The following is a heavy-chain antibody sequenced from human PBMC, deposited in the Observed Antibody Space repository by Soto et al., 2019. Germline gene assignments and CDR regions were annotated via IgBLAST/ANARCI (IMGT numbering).Heavy chain of an antibody. CDR1: GFTVSSNY. D-gene: IGHD3-10*01. Sequence: TGGSLRLSCAAPGFTVSSNYMSWVRQAPGKGLEWVSVIYSGGNTYYADSVKGRFTISRDNSNNTLYLQMNSLRAEDTAVYYCAREGKRNFDYRGQGALVTVSS. V-gene: IGHV3-53*01. CDR3: AREGKRNFDY. CDR2: IYSGGNT. J-gene: IGHJ4*02.